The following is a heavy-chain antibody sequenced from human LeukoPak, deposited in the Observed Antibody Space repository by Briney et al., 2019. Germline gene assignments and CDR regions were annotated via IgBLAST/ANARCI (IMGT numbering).Heavy chain of an antibody. CDR2: INPNSGGT. Sequence: ASVKVSCKASGYTFTGYYIHWVRQAPGQGLEWMGWINPNSGGTNYAQKFQGRVTMTRDTSISTAYMELSRLRSDDTAVYYCARDNDFWSGLYYFDYWGQGTLVTVSS. J-gene: IGHJ4*02. D-gene: IGHD3-3*01. CDR1: GYTFTGYY. CDR3: ARDNDFWSGLYYFDY. V-gene: IGHV1-2*02.